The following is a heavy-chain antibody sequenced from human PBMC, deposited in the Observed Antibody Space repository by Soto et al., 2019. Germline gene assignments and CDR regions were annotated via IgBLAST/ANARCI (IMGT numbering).Heavy chain of an antibody. CDR2: MNPNGGST. CDR1: GYIFINYY. Sequence: QVHLVQSGAEVKKPGASVKVSCKASGYIFINYYIHWVRQAPGQGLEWIGIMNPNGGSTNYAQKFRGRLTMARDTSTSTGYMELSSLRSDDTAVYYCARDLAAAAYWGQETLVTFSS. J-gene: IGHJ4*02. CDR3: ARDLAAAAY. D-gene: IGHD6-13*01. V-gene: IGHV1-46*01.